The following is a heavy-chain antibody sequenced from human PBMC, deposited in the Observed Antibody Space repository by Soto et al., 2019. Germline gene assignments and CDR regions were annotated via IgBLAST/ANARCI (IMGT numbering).Heavy chain of an antibody. CDR2: IYVGVTT. V-gene: IGHV3-53*01. J-gene: IGHJ5*02. CDR1: GVSVSSDY. CDR3: ARGAGYCSGGSCYGRDWFDP. Sequence: EVQLVECGGGLIQPGGSLSLSCAASGVSVSSDYMTWVRQAPGKGLEWVSVIYVGVTTSYAESVKGRFIVSRDNSKNTLYLQMNSLRVEDTAVYYCARGAGYCSGGSCYGRDWFDPWGQGVLVTVST. D-gene: IGHD2-15*01.